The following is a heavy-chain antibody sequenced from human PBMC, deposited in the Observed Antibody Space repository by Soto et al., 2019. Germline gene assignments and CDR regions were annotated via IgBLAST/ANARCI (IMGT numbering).Heavy chain of an antibody. J-gene: IGHJ6*02. CDR1: GEALGSGQSY. D-gene: IGHD3-10*01. CDR2: AFVTGAT. CDR3: ARGRSDSAGSSFGRRMDV. V-gene: IGHV4-61*01. Sequence: QVQLQESGPGLVKSSETLSLICFVSGEALGSGQSYWNWIRQAPGKGLEWIGQAFVTGATKYSASLKSRVTMSVDTSKSQLSLTLTSVTAAYSATYFCARGRSDSAGSSFGRRMDVWGQGPTVTVSS.